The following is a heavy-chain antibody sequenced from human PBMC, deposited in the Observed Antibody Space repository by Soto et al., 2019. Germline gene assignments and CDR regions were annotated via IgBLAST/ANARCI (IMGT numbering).Heavy chain of an antibody. CDR2: IYYSGST. J-gene: IGHJ4*02. D-gene: IGHD5-18*01. V-gene: IGHV4-59*08. Sequence: QVQLQESGPGLVKPSETLSLTCTVSGGSISSYYWCWIRQPPGKGLEWIGYIYYSGSTNYNPSLKSRVTISVYPSKNQFSRKLSSVPAADTGVYYCARRYGSCFDYWGQGTLVTVSS. CDR1: GGSISSYY. CDR3: ARRYGSCFDY.